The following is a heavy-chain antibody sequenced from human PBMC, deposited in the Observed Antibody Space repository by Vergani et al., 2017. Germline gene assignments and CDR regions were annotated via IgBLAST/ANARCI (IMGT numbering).Heavy chain of an antibody. Sequence: QVQLVQSGAEVRKPGASVKISCTASGYTFRSYYMNWVRQAPGQGLEWVGKINPSGGSTTYAETFQGRVIMTRDKSTSTVYMELSSLRSEDTGVYYCARYGSSTSWYVGFGYWGQGTLGTVSS. J-gene: IGHJ4*02. CDR1: GYTFRSYY. D-gene: IGHD2-2*01. V-gene: IGHV1-46*01. CDR3: ARYGSSTSWYVGFGY. CDR2: INPSGGST.